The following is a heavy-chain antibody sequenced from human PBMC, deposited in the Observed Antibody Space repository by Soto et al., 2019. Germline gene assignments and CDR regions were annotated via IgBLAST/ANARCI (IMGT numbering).Heavy chain of an antibody. Sequence: PGGSLRLSCAASGFTFSSYAMSWVRQAPGKGLEWVSAISGSGGSTYYADSVKGRFTISRDNSKNTLYLQMNSLRAEDTAVYYCAKCITGTTGPPHYGMDVWGQGTTVTVSS. D-gene: IGHD1-7*01. CDR1: GFTFSSYA. CDR3: AKCITGTTGPPHYGMDV. CDR2: ISGSGGST. J-gene: IGHJ6*02. V-gene: IGHV3-23*01.